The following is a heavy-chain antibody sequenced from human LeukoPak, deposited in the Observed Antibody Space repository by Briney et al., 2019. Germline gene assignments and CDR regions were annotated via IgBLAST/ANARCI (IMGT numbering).Heavy chain of an antibody. CDR2: IYTDGAI. CDR1: GGSFSGYY. CDR3: AREAVSGPFEY. V-gene: IGHV4-4*07. D-gene: IGHD6-19*01. J-gene: IGHJ4*02. Sequence: SETLSLTCAVYGGSFSGYYWSWIRQPAGERLEWIGRIYTDGAIYYNPSLKSRVTISLDTSKNHFSLKLTSVTAADTAVYYCAREAVSGPFEYWGQGTLVTVSS.